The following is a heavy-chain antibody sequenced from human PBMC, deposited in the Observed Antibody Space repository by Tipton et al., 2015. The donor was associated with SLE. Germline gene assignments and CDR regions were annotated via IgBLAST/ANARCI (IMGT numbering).Heavy chain of an antibody. Sequence: SLRLSCTTSGFRFDDYAMHWVRQAPGKGLEWVAGIGYNSRSIGYADSVKGRFSISRDNAKSSLYLQINSLRAEDTAVYYCALGLWFGELSAPWGQGTLVTVSS. J-gene: IGHJ5*02. V-gene: IGHV3-9*01. D-gene: IGHD3-10*01. CDR3: ALGLWFGELSAP. CDR2: IGYNSRSI. CDR1: GFRFDDYA.